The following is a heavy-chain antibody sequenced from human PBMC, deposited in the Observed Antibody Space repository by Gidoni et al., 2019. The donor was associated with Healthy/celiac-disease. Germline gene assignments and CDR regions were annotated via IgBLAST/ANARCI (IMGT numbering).Heavy chain of an antibody. V-gene: IGHV3-30*04. CDR3: ARDMFLMATISFDY. D-gene: IGHD3-10*02. CDR1: GFPFSSYA. J-gene: IGHJ4*02. CDR2: ISYDGSNK. Sequence: QVQLVESGGGVVQPGRSLRLSCAASGFPFSSYAMHWVRQAPGKGLEWVAVISYDGSNKYYADSVKGRFTISRDNSKNTLYLQMNSLRAEDTAVYYCARDMFLMATISFDYWGQGTLVTVSS.